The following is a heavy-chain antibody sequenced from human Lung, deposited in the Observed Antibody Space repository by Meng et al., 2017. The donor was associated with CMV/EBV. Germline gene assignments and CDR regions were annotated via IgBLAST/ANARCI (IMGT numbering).Heavy chain of an antibody. D-gene: IGHD3-3*01. J-gene: IGHJ3*02. V-gene: IGHV4-38-2*02. Sequence: SXTLSLTCTVSGYSISSGYYWGWIRQPPGKGLEWIGSIYHSGSTYYNPSLKSRVTISVDTSKNQFSLKLSSVTAADTAVYYCAREGGLVLRFLEWLPNNDAFDIWGQGXMVTVSS. CDR2: IYHSGST. CDR1: GYSISSGYY. CDR3: AREGGLVLRFLEWLPNNDAFDI.